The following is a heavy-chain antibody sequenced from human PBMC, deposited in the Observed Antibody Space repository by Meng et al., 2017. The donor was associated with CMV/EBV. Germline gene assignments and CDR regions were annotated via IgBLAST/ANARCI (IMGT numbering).Heavy chain of an antibody. Sequence: SETLSLTCTVSGGSISSSSYYWGWIRQPPGKGLEWIGSIYYSGSTYYNPSLKSRVTISVDTSKNQFSLKLSSVTAADTAVYYCARHTRYCSSTSCLNRYFDLWGRGTLVTVSS. CDR2: IYYSGST. CDR1: GGSISSSSYY. CDR3: ARHTRYCSSTSCLNRYFDL. J-gene: IGHJ2*01. D-gene: IGHD2-2*01. V-gene: IGHV4-39*01.